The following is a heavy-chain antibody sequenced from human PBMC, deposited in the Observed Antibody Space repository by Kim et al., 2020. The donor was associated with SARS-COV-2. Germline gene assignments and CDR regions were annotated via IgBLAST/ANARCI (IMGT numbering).Heavy chain of an antibody. CDR1: GFTFSSYA. D-gene: IGHD1-26*01. J-gene: IGHJ3*02. Sequence: GGSLRLSCAASGFTFSSYAMHWVRQAPGKGLEWVAVISYDASNKYYADSVKGRFSISRDNSKNTLYLEMNSLRPEDTALFYCAREEVGAGLAFDIWGQGTMVTVSS. V-gene: IGHV3-30-3*01. CDR3: AREEVGAGLAFDI. CDR2: ISYDASNK.